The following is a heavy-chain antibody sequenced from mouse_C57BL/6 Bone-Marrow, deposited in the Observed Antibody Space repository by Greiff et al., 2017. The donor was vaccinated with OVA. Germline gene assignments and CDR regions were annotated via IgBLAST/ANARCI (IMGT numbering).Heavy chain of an antibody. CDR2: IDPENGDT. J-gene: IGHJ2*01. V-gene: IGHV14-4*01. Sequence: VQLQQSGAELVRPGASVKLSCTASGFNFKDDYMHWVKQRPEQGLEWIGWIDPENGDTEYASKFQGKATITADTSSNTAYLQLSSLTSEDTAVYCCTSYGNFGYWGQGTTLTVSS. CDR3: TSYGNFGY. CDR1: GFNFKDDY. D-gene: IGHD2-1*01.